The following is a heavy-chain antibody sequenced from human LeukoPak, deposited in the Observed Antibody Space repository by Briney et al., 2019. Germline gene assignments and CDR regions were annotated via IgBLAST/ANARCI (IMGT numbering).Heavy chain of an antibody. Sequence: GGSLRLSCAASGFTFSNYWTTWVRQAPGKGLEWVANIKEDGSEDNYVDSVKGRFTISRDNARNSLYLQMNSLRDEDTAVYFCARTLAARDTSAYIDYWGQGTLVTVSS. D-gene: IGHD3-22*01. J-gene: IGHJ4*02. CDR3: ARTLAARDTSAYIDY. CDR1: GFTFSNYW. CDR2: IKEDGSED. V-gene: IGHV3-7*01.